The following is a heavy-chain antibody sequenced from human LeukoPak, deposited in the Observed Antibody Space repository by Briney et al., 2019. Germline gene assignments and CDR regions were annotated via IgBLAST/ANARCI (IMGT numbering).Heavy chain of an antibody. CDR2: ISDDGTNK. V-gene: IGHV3-30-3*01. J-gene: IGHJ3*02. Sequence: PGGSLRLSCEASGFTFSSYPMDWVRQVPGKGLEWVAIISDDGTNKYYADSVKGRFTISRDDSNNTVYLQMNGLRVDDTAIYFCARGKFFDIWGQGTMVTVSS. CDR1: GFTFSSYP. CDR3: ARGKFFDI.